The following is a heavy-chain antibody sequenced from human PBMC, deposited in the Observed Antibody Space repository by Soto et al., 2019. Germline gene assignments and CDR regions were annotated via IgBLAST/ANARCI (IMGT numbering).Heavy chain of an antibody. D-gene: IGHD3-3*01. CDR3: ARQGYYDFWSGSNNWFDP. Sequence: PSEILSLTCSVSGGSINSDKYYWGWIRQPPGKGLEWIGSIYYSGSTYYNPSLKSRVTISVDTSKNQFSLKLSSVTAADTAVYYCARQGYYDFWSGSNNWFDPWGQGTLVTVSS. V-gene: IGHV4-39*01. CDR1: GGSINSDKYY. J-gene: IGHJ5*02. CDR2: IYYSGST.